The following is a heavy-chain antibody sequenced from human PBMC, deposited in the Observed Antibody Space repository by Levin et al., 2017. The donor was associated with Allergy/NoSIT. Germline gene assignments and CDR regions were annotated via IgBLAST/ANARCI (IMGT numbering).Heavy chain of an antibody. D-gene: IGHD3-22*01. CDR3: ARLNYDSSGYYYPDY. CDR2: IWYDGSNK. Sequence: GGSLRLSCAASGFTFSSYGMHWVRQAPGKGLEWVAVIWYDGSNKYYADSVKGRFTISRDNSKNTLYLQMNSLRAEDTAVYYCARLNYDSSGYYYPDYWGQGTLVTVSS. CDR1: GFTFSSYG. J-gene: IGHJ4*02. V-gene: IGHV3-33*01.